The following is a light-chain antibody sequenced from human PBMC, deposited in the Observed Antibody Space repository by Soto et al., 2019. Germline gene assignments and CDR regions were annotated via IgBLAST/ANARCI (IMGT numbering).Light chain of an antibody. CDR2: QAH. Sequence: DIQMTQSPSTLSASVGDRVTITCRASQSISSWLAWYQQKPGKAPKLHIYQAHTLKSGVPSRFSGSGSGTEFTLAISRLEADDSATYYCQQYNDNWTFGQGTKVEIK. J-gene: IGKJ1*01. CDR1: QSISSW. CDR3: QQYNDNWT. V-gene: IGKV1-5*03.